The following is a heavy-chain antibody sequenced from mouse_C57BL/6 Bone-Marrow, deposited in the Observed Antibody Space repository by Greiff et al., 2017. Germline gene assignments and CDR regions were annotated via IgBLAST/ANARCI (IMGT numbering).Heavy chain of an antibody. CDR3: ARQEAWFAY. CDR1: GFTFSSYG. Sequence: EVKLQESGGDLVKPGGSLKLSCAASGFTFSSYGMSWVRQTPDKRLEWVATISSGGSYTYYPDSVKGRFTISRDNAKNTQYLQMSSLKSEDTAMYYCARQEAWFAYWGQGTLVTVSA. J-gene: IGHJ3*01. CDR2: ISSGGSYT. V-gene: IGHV5-6*01.